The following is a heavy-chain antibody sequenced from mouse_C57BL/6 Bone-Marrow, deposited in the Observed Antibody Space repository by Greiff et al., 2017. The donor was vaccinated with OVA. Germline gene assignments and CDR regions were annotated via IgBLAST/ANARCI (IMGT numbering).Heavy chain of an antibody. CDR1: GYTFTDYY. CDR3: ARRYYGSRCY. CDR2: IYPGGGTP. J-gene: IGHJ2*01. V-gene: IGHV1-84*01. D-gene: IGHD1-1*01. Sequence: QVQLKESGPELVKPGASVKISCKASGYTFTDYYINWVKQRPGQGLEWIGWIYPGGGTPQYNEKFKGKATLTVDTSSSTAYMQLSSLTSEDSAVYFCARRYYGSRCYWGQGTTLTVAS.